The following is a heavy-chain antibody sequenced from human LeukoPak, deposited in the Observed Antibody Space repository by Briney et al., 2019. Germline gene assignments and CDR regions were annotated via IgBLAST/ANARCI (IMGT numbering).Heavy chain of an antibody. CDR1: GYTFTSYG. D-gene: IGHD3-3*01. V-gene: IGHV1-18*01. CDR2: ISAYNGNT. Sequence: ASVKVSCKASGYTFTSYGISWVRQAPRQGLEWMGWISAYNGNTNYAQKLQGRVTMTTDTSTSTAYMELRSLRSDDTAVYYCARANYDFWSGYPYYYYYYYMDVWGKGTTVTVSS. CDR3: ARANYDFWSGYPYYYYYYYMDV. J-gene: IGHJ6*03.